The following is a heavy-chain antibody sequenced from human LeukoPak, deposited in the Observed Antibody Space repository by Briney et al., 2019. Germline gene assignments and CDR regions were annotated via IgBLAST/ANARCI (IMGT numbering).Heavy chain of an antibody. V-gene: IGHV3-30*03. CDR1: GFAFSDFY. Sequence: SGGSLRLSCAASGFAFSDFYMNWVRQAPGKGLERVAVISYDGSNKYYADSVKGRFTISRDNSKNTLYLQMNSLRAEDTAVYYCARGGDYYYYYYMDVWGKGTTVTVSS. CDR3: ARGGDYYYYYYMDV. D-gene: IGHD3-10*01. J-gene: IGHJ6*03. CDR2: ISYDGSNK.